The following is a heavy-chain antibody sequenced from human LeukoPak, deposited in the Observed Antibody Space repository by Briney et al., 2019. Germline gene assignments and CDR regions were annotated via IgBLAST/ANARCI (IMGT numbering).Heavy chain of an antibody. Sequence: GGSLRLSCAASGFTFSSNWMAWVRQAPEKGLEWVANINVDGSEKYCVDSVKGRFTISRDNAKDSLNLQMNSLRVEDTAVYYCARDRGWADLDWGQGTLVTVSS. V-gene: IGHV3-7*01. CDR3: ARDRGWADLD. J-gene: IGHJ4*02. CDR2: INVDGSEK. D-gene: IGHD3-10*01. CDR1: GFTFSSNW.